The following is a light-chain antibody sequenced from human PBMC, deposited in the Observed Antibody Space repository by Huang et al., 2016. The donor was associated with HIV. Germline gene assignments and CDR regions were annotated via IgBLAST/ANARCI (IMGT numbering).Light chain of an antibody. CDR2: DTS. CDR3: QQRSTWPLT. Sequence: EVVLTQSPSILSLSLGGTGTISCKASQSVGSYVAWYQQRPGQSPRLLLYDTSNRAAGIPSRFSGNGSGTDFTLTISGLESEDLGVFYCQQRSTWPLTFGGGTKLA. CDR1: QSVGSY. J-gene: IGKJ4*01. V-gene: IGKV3-11*01.